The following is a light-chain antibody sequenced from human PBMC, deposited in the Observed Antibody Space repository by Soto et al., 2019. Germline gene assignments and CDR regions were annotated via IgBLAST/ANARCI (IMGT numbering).Light chain of an antibody. Sequence: DIVMTQSPDSLAVSLGERATINCKSSQSLLFSSDNRNNLTWYQQKSGQPPKLLISWASTRESGVPDRFSGSGSGTYSTLTVSNLQAEDVAVYYCHQHYSSPYTFGQGTEL. J-gene: IGKJ2*01. V-gene: IGKV4-1*01. CDR1: QSLLFSSDNRNN. CDR2: WAS. CDR3: HQHYSSPYT.